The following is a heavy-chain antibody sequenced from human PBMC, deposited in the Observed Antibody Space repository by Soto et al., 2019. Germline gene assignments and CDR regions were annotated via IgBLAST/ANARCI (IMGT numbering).Heavy chain of an antibody. V-gene: IGHV4-59*01. D-gene: IGHD3-10*01. J-gene: IGHJ4*02. CDR3: AGSSGSYYKLVDY. Sequence: SETLSLTCTVSGGSISSYYWSWIRQPPGKGLEWIGYIYYSGSTNYNPSLKSRVTISVDTSKNQFSLKLSSVTAADTAVYYCAGSSGSYYKLVDYWGQGTLVTVSS. CDR2: IYYSGST. CDR1: GGSISSYY.